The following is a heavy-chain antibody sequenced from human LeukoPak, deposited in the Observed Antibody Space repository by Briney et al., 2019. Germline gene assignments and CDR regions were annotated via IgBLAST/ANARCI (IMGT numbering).Heavy chain of an antibody. J-gene: IGHJ5*02. CDR1: GGSISSYY. D-gene: IGHD1-26*01. V-gene: IGHV4-59*01. CDR2: IYYSGST. CDR3: AREPGGTDGGDWFDP. Sequence: SETLSLTCTVSGGSISSYYWSWIRQPPGKGLEWIGYIYYSGSTNYNPSLKSRVTISVDTSKNQFSLKLSSVTAADKAVYYCAREPGGTDGGDWFDPWGQGTLVTVSS.